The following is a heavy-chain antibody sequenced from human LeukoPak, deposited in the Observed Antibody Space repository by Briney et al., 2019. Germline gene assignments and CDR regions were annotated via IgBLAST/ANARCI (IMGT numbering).Heavy chain of an antibody. Sequence: SQTLSLTCTVSGGSISSGGYYWSWIRQPPGKGLEWIGYIYHSGSTYYNPSLKSRVTISVDRSKNQFSLKLSSVTAADTAVYYCVRQDTAMVTVGGPYYYYGMDVWGQGTTVTVSS. CDR1: GGSISSGGYY. J-gene: IGHJ6*02. CDR2: IYHSGST. D-gene: IGHD5-18*01. CDR3: VRQDTAMVTVGGPYYYYGMDV. V-gene: IGHV4-30-2*01.